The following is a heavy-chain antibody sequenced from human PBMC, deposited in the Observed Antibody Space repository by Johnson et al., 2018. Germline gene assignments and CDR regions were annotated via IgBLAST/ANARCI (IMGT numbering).Heavy chain of an antibody. D-gene: IGHD2-15*01. V-gene: IGHV3-30*04. Sequence: QVQLVQSGGGVVQXGRSLRLSCAASGFTFSNYALHWVRQAPGKGLEWVALISYDGSNTYYADSGKGRFTMSRDNSKNTVYLQMNSLTVEDTAIYYCAREDSPYHREYFRHWGQGTLVLVSS. CDR2: ISYDGSNT. CDR3: AREDSPYHREYFRH. J-gene: IGHJ1*01. CDR1: GFTFSNYA.